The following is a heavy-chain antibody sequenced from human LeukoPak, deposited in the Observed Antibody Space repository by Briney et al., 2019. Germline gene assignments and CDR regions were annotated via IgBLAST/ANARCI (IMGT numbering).Heavy chain of an antibody. V-gene: IGHV3-74*01. CDR2: INSDGSST. J-gene: IGHJ4*02. D-gene: IGHD3-16*01. CDR1: GFTFSNYW. Sequence: PGGSLRLSCAASGFTFSNYWMHWVRQAPGKGLVWVSRINSDGSSTTYADSVEGRFTISRDNAKNTLYLQMNSLRAEDTAVYYCARVWGDFDYWGQGTLVTVSS. CDR3: ARVWGDFDY.